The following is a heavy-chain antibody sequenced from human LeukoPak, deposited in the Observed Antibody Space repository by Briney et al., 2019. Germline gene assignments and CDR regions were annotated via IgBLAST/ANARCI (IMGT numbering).Heavy chain of an antibody. CDR1: GCTFSSYA. J-gene: IGHJ1*01. CDR2: IIPIFGTA. CDR3: AREGYCSSTSCYTLKH. D-gene: IGHD2-2*02. V-gene: IGHV1-69*13. Sequence: SVKVSCKASGCTFSSYAIRLVRQAPGPGLEWMGGIIPIFGTANYAQKSQRRVTINADESTSTAYMELSSLRSEDTAVYYCAREGYCSSTSCYTLKHWGQGTLVTVSS.